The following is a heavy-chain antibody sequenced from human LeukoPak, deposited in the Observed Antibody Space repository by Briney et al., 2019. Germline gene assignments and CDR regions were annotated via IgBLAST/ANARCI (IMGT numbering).Heavy chain of an antibody. J-gene: IGHJ4*02. CDR2: FFSTGRT. CDR1: GGSVSSSNHH. D-gene: IGHD6-13*01. CDR3: ASIPGSCTSWYHFDN. Sequence: SETLSLTRKVSGGSVSSSNHHWAWIRQSPGMGLEWVGTFFSTGRTSQNPDPSLKGRVTLSVDTSRNQFSLQLRSLTAADTAIFYCASIPGSCTSWYHFDNWGQGTLVTVSS. V-gene: IGHV4-39*01.